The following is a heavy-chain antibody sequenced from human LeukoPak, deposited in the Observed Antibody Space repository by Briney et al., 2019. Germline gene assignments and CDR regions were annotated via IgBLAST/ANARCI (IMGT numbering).Heavy chain of an antibody. CDR3: ARDRRWLAWGYGMDV. Sequence: GGSLRLSCAASGFTVSSNYMSWVRQAPGKGLEWVSVIYSGGSTYYADSVKGRFTISRDNSKNTLYLQMNSLRAEDTAVYYCARDRRWLAWGYGMDVWGQGTTVTVSS. J-gene: IGHJ6*02. V-gene: IGHV3-53*01. D-gene: IGHD6-19*01. CDR1: GFTVSSNY. CDR2: IYSGGST.